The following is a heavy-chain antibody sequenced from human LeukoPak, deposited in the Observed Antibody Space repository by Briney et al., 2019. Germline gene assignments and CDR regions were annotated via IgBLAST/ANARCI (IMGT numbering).Heavy chain of an antibody. V-gene: IGHV1-18*01. CDR1: GYTFTSYG. CDR2: ISTYNGNT. D-gene: IGHD3-3*01. J-gene: IGHJ4*02. CDR3: ARGVGKGKPFHYDFWSGYYAY. Sequence: ASVKVSCKASGYTFTSYGISWVRQAPGQGLQWMGWISTYNGNTYYAQKLQGRVTMTRDTSTSTVYMELSSLRSEDTAVYYCARGVGKGKPFHYDFWSGYYAYWGQGTLVTVSS.